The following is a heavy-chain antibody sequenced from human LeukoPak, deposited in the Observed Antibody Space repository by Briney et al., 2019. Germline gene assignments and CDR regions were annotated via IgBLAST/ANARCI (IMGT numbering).Heavy chain of an antibody. Sequence: GASVKVSCKASGSTFTSYDINWVRQATGQGLEWMGWMNPNSGNTGYAQKFQGRVTMTRNTSISTAYMELSSLRSEDTAVYYCASLRAEIAARRQVQNWFDPWGQGTLVTVSS. CDR3: ASLRAEIAARRQVQNWFDP. CDR2: MNPNSGNT. D-gene: IGHD6-6*01. V-gene: IGHV1-8*01. J-gene: IGHJ5*02. CDR1: GSTFTSYD.